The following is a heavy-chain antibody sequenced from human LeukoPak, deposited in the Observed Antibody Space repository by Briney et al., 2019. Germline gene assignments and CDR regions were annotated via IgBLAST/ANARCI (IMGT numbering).Heavy chain of an antibody. D-gene: IGHD5-18*01. CDR3: AREGLGYSYDY. Sequence: GGSQRLSCAASGFTFSNYWMHWVRQAPGKGLMWVSRVHSDGSYTDYADSEKGRFTISRDNAKSTLYLQMNSLRAEDTAVYYCAREGLGYSYDYWGQGTLVTVSS. J-gene: IGHJ4*02. CDR1: GFTFSNYW. V-gene: IGHV3-74*01. CDR2: VHSDGSYT.